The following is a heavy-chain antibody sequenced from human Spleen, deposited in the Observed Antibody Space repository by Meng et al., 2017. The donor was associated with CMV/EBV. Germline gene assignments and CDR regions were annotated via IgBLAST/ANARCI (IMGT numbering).Heavy chain of an antibody. V-gene: IGHV3-20*01. J-gene: IGHJ6*02. CDR3: VRGYGVTGGMDV. Sequence: LSLTCAASGFNFGDSDMSWVRQVPGKGLEWVAGIFWNAGRIGYAESVKGRFTISRDNGKNSLYLQMNSLRAEDTGLYHCVRGYGVTGGMDVWGQGTTVTVSS. CDR2: IFWNAGRI. CDR1: GFNFGDSD. D-gene: IGHD4-17*01.